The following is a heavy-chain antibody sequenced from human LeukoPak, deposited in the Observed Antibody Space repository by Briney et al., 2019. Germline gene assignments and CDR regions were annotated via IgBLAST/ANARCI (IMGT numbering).Heavy chain of an antibody. CDR2: IYPGDSDT. J-gene: IGHJ4*02. D-gene: IGHD6-19*01. Sequence: GESLKISCKGSGYTFTNYWIGWVRQMPGKGLEWMGIIYPGDSDTRYSPSFQGQVTISADKSISTAYLQWSSLKASDTAMYYCAAGLVRGEYYFDYWGQGTLVTVSS. CDR1: GYTFTNYW. V-gene: IGHV5-51*01. CDR3: AAGLVRGEYYFDY.